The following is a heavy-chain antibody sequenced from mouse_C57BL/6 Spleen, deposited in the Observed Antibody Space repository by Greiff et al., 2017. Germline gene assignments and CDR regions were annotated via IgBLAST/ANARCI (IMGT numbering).Heavy chain of an antibody. CDR3: AKPIYYDYDDFYAMDY. CDR2: IDPNSGGT. V-gene: IGHV1-72*01. Sequence: QVQLQQPGAELVKPGASVKLSCKASGYTFTSYWMHWVKQRPGRGLEWIGRIDPNSGGTKYNEKFKSKATLTVDKPSSTAYMQLSSLTSEYSAVYYCAKPIYYDYDDFYAMDYWGQGTSVTVSS. CDR1: GYTFTSYW. J-gene: IGHJ4*01. D-gene: IGHD2-4*01.